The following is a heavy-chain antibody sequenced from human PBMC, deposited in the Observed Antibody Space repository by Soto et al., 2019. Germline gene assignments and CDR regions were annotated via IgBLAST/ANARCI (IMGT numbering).Heavy chain of an antibody. CDR3: VRTSLVVAVATREDF. D-gene: IGHD2-15*01. J-gene: IGHJ4*02. V-gene: IGHV3-74*01. CDR2: IDSDGSRI. CDR1: GFTFSNYW. Sequence: EVQLVESGGGLVQPGESLRLSCAASGFTFSNYWMHWVRQAPGKGLGWVSRIDSDGSRINYADFVKGRFTISRDNAKNTVYLHMNSLTAEDTAVYYCVRTSLVVAVATREDFWGQGTLVTVSS.